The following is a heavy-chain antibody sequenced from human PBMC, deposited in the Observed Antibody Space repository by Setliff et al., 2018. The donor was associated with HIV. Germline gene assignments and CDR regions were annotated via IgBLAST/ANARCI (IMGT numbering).Heavy chain of an antibody. CDR3: ARGLMSYNFWGGRNDYHYMDV. D-gene: IGHD3-3*01. V-gene: IGHV4-39*07. J-gene: IGHJ6*03. CDR2: IYYSGST. Sequence: PSETLSLTCTVSGGSISSGDYYWSWIRQPPGKGLEWIGSIYYSGSTYYHPSLKSRVTISVDTSKNQFSLKLSSVTAADTAVYYCARGLMSYNFWGGRNDYHYMDVWGKGTTVTVSS. CDR1: GGSISSGDYY.